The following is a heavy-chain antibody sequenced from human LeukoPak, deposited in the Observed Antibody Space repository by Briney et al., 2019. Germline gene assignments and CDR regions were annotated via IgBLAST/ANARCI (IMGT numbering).Heavy chain of an antibody. J-gene: IGHJ3*02. Sequence: KPGGSLRLSCGASGFTFTDSYMSWIRQAPGKGLEWVGYMSGSSSLTSYGDSVKGRFAISRDNAKNSLHLQMDSLRAEDTAVYYCARRSLKPVAAVDAFDIWGQGTMVTVPS. D-gene: IGHD6-19*01. CDR2: MSGSSSLT. V-gene: IGHV3-11*03. CDR1: GFTFTDSY. CDR3: ARRSLKPVAAVDAFDI.